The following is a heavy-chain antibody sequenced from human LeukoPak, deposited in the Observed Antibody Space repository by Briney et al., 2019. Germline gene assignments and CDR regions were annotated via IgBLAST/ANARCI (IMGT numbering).Heavy chain of an antibody. CDR3: AREAERWPIDAFDI. CDR2: IYYSGST. Sequence: GSLRLSCAASGFTFRNYAMSWVRQPPGKGLEWIGYIYYSGSTNYNPSLKSRVTISVDTSKNQFSLKLSSVTAADTAVYYCAREAERWPIDAFDIWGQGTMVTVSS. V-gene: IGHV4-59*01. CDR1: GFTFRNYA. D-gene: IGHD5-24*01. J-gene: IGHJ3*02.